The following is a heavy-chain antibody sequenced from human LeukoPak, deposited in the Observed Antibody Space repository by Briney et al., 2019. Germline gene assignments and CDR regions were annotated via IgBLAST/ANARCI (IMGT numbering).Heavy chain of an antibody. CDR3: ARGHSNASGSPDY. Sequence: GGSLSLSCAASGFTFSSYWMHWVRQAPGKALEWVSVIFSGGSPYYADSVKGRFTISRDNSKNTLYLQMNRLRAEDTSVYYCARGHSNASGSPDYWGQGTLVTISS. V-gene: IGHV3-53*01. CDR2: IFSGGSP. J-gene: IGHJ4*02. D-gene: IGHD6-6*01. CDR1: GFTFSSYW.